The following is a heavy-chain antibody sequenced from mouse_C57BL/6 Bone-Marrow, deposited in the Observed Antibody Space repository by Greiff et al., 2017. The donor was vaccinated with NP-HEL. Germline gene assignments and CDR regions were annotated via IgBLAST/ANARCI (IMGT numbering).Heavy chain of an antibody. V-gene: IGHV1-82*01. CDR1: GYAFSSSW. CDR2: IYPGDGDT. J-gene: IGHJ1*03. D-gene: IGHD1-1*01. Sequence: VKVVESGPELVKPGASVKISCKASGYAFSSSWMNWVKQRPGKGLEWIGRIYPGDGDTNYNGKFKGKATLTADKSSSTAYMQLSSLTSEDSAVYFCARFPTVVPDWYFDVWGTGTTVTVSS. CDR3: ARFPTVVPDWYFDV.